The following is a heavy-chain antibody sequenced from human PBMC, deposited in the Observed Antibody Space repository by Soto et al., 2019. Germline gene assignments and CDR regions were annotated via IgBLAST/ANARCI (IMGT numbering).Heavy chain of an antibody. V-gene: IGHV3-43*01. D-gene: IGHD3-10*01. CDR2: ISWDGGST. J-gene: IGHJ6*02. CDR3: AKDITGSRTSRDQYYYYYGMDV. Sequence: PGGSLRLSCAASGFTFDDYTMHWVRQAPGKGLEWVSLISWDGGSTYYADSVKGRFTISRDNSKNSLYLQMNSLRTEDTALYYCAKDITGSRTSRDQYYYYYGMDVWGQGTTVTVSS. CDR1: GFTFDDYT.